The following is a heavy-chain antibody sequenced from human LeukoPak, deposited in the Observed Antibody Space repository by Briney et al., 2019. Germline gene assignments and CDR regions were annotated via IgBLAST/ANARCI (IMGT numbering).Heavy chain of an antibody. CDR3: AREGMGGSGSYLYPHFDY. J-gene: IGHJ4*02. CDR2: ISYDAAVK. V-gene: IGHV3-30-3*01. D-gene: IGHD3-10*01. CDR1: GFTLRSYA. Sequence: GGSLRLSCAVSGFTLRSYAIHWVRQAPGKGLQWVAFISYDAAVKYYADSVRGRFTVSRDNSKNTLYLQMNSLRAEDTAVYYCAREGMGGSGSYLYPHFDYWGQGTLVTVSS.